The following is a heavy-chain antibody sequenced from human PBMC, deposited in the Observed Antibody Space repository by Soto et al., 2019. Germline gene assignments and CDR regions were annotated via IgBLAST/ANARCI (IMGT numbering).Heavy chain of an antibody. J-gene: IGHJ4*02. D-gene: IGHD3-3*01. CDR3: ANTFPLFS. V-gene: IGHV3-66*01. Sequence: HPGGSLRLSCAASGFIVSTNYMSWVRQAPGKGLEWVSVIYSGTNTYYADSVKGRFTISRDKSKNTLYLQMNALRPEDTAVYYCANTFPLFSWGQGTLVTVSS. CDR1: GFIVSTNY. CDR2: IYSGTNT.